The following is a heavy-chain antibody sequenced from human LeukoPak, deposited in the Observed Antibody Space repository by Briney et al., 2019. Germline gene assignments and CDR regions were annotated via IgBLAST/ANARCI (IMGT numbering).Heavy chain of an antibody. CDR3: ARAHDILTGEQAFDI. CDR1: GGSISSGGYS. CDR2: IYHSGST. V-gene: IGHV4-30-2*01. D-gene: IGHD3-9*01. J-gene: IGHJ3*02. Sequence: PSETLSLTCAVSGGSISSGGYSWSWIRQPPGKGLEWIGYIYHSGSTYYNPSLKSRVTISVDRSKNQFSLKLSSVTAADTAVYYCARAHDILTGEQAFDIWGQGTMVTVSS.